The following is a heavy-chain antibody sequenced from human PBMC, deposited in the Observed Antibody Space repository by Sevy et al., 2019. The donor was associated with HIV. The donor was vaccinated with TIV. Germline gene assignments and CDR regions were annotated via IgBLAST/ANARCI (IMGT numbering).Heavy chain of an antibody. J-gene: IGHJ3*02. D-gene: IGHD5-18*01. CDR3: VKGSYSYGDKDYDAFDI. V-gene: IGHV3-64D*06. CDR2: ISSNGVST. Sequence: GGSLRLSCSASGFTFSSYAMHWVRQAPGKGLEYVSAISSNGVSTYYADSVKGGFTISRDNSKNTLYLQMSSLRAEDTAVYYCVKGSYSYGDKDYDAFDIWGQGTMVTVSS. CDR1: GFTFSSYA.